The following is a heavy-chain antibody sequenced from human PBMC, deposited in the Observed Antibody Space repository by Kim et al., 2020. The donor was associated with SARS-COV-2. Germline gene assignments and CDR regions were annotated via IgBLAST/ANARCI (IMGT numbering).Heavy chain of an antibody. CDR3: ARDLRNIMIVVVNPIY. D-gene: IGHD3-22*01. Sequence: GGSLRLSCAASGFTFSSYAMHWVRQAPGKGLEWVAVISYDGSNKYYADSVKGRFTISRDNSKNTLYLQMNSLRAEDTAVYYCARDLRNIMIVVVNPIYWGQGTLVTVSS. CDR1: GFTFSSYA. CDR2: ISYDGSNK. J-gene: IGHJ4*02. V-gene: IGHV3-30*04.